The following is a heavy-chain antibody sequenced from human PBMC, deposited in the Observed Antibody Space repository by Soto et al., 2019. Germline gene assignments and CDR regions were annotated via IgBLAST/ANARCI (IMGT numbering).Heavy chain of an antibody. Sequence: GASLKLSCKGSGYTFNSYLIAWLRQMAGQRLEWLAIIYPGDSGTRYSQSYPDQVSSSVDSSTNIAYLQWTSLKASATGIYFCARLPSDNRKRGFGGGSDSWGPGALV. J-gene: IGHJ4*02. CDR2: IYPGDSGT. CDR1: GYTFNSYL. CDR3: ARLPSDNRKRGFGGGSDS. D-gene: IGHD3-16*01. V-gene: IGHV5-51*01.